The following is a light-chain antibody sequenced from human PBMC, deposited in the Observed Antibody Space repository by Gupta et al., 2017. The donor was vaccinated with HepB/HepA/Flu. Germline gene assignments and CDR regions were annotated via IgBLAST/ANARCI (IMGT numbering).Light chain of an antibody. V-gene: IGKV3-20*01. Sequence: DIVLTQSPCTLSLSPGDRATLSCRASQTVTNNYVAWYQQKPGRAPRLLIFAASSRATGIPDRFGGSGSGTDFTLTIGRMEPEDFAVYYCHYYGSAPKTFGQGTKLEIK. J-gene: IGKJ2*01. CDR1: QTVTNNY. CDR2: AAS. CDR3: HYYGSAPKT.